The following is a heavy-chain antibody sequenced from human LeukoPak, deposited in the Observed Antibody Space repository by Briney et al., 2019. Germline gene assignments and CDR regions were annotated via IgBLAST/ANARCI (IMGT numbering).Heavy chain of an antibody. Sequence: PGGSLRLSCAASGFTFSSYWMNWVRQAPGKGLEWVANIKQDGSGKYYVDSVKGRFTISRDNAKNSLYLQMNSLRAEDTAVYYCARTGSGSYYVRDYWGQGTLVTVSS. J-gene: IGHJ4*02. CDR1: GFTFSSYW. CDR2: IKQDGSGK. D-gene: IGHD3-10*01. CDR3: ARTGSGSYYVRDY. V-gene: IGHV3-7*03.